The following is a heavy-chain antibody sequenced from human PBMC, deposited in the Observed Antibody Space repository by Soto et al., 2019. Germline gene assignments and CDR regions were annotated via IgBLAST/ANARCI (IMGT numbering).Heavy chain of an antibody. CDR2: IYYSGST. CDR1: GGSISSGDYY. J-gene: IGHJ4*02. V-gene: IGHV4-30-4*01. CDR3: AREKGAMTIFDY. D-gene: IGHD4-17*01. Sequence: PSETLSLTCTVSGGSISSGDYYWSWIRQPPGKGLEWIGYIYYSGSTYYNPSLKSRVTISVDTSKNQFSLKLSSVTAADTAVYYCAREKGAMTIFDYWGQGTLVTVSS.